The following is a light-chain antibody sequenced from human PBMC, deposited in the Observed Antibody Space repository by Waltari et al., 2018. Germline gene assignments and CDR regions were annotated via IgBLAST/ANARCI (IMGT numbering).Light chain of an antibody. CDR3: CSYAGSNTFVL. J-gene: IGLJ2*01. CDR2: EVN. Sequence: QSALTQPASVSGSPGQSLTISCTGTSSDVGFYNLVSWYQQHPGKAPKLIHFEVNKRPSGFSNRFSASKSRNTASLTISALQAEDEADYYCCSYAGSNTFVLFGGGTTLTVL. V-gene: IGLV2-23*02. CDR1: SSDVGFYNL.